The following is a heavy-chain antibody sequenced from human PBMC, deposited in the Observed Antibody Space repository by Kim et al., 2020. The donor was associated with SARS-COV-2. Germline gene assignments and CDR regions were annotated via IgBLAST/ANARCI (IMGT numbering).Heavy chain of an antibody. J-gene: IGHJ6*02. Sequence: AGSVKGRITISRDNAKNSLYLQINSLRAEDTALYYCATDYVNHYFYYSMDVWGQGTTVTVSS. CDR3: ATDYVNHYFYYSMDV. D-gene: IGHD4-17*01. V-gene: IGHV3-11*06.